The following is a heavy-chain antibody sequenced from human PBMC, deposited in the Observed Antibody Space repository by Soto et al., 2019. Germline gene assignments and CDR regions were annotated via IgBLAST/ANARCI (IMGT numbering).Heavy chain of an antibody. CDR2: IYYLGST. D-gene: IGHD3-10*01. Sequence: LSLTCSVSGGSMSEYFWSWIRQSPGKGLEWIGYIYYLGSTDYNPSLKSRVTISVDTSKRQFSLRLTSVTAADTAVYYCARDGYDGSGSPYPAYWGPGTQVTVSS. CDR3: ARDGYDGSGSPYPAY. CDR1: GGSMSEYF. J-gene: IGHJ4*02. V-gene: IGHV4-59*01.